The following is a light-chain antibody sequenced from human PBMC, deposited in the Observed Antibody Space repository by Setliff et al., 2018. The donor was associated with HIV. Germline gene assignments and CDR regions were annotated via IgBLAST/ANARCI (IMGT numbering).Light chain of an antibody. CDR2: DVS. Sequence: ALTQPASVSGSPGQSITISCTGTSSDIGGYKSVSWYQQHPGKAPKLMIYDVSNRPSGVSNRFSGSKSGNTASLTISGLQAEDEADYYCCSLTSTSSYVFGTGTKGTVL. CDR1: SSDIGGYKS. V-gene: IGLV2-14*03. CDR3: CSLTSTSSYV. J-gene: IGLJ1*01.